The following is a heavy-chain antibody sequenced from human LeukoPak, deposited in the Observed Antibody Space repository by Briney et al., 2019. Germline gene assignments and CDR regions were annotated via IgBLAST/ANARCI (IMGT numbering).Heavy chain of an antibody. J-gene: IGHJ6*02. CDR3: AKEGYDYVWGSYRYSPYYYYGMDV. V-gene: IGHV3-30*18. Sequence: SGGGVVQPGRSLRLSCAASGFTFSSYGMHWVRQAPGKGLEWVAVISYDGSNKYYADSVKGRFTISRDNSKNTLYLQMNSLRAEDTAVYYCAKEGYDYVWGSYRYSPYYYYGMDVWGQGTTVTVSS. D-gene: IGHD3-16*02. CDR2: ISYDGSNK. CDR1: GFTFSSYG.